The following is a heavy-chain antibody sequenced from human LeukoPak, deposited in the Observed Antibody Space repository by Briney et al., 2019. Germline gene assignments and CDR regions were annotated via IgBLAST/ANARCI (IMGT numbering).Heavy chain of an antibody. CDR3: IAAAVAVHY. J-gene: IGHJ4*02. D-gene: IGHD6-19*01. CDR1: GGSFSGYY. V-gene: IGHV4-34*03. Sequence: SETLSLTCAVYGGSFSGYYWSWIRQPPGKGLEWIGEINHSGSTNYNPSLKSRVTISADKSKNQFSLKLSSVTAADTAVYYCIAAAVAVHYWGQGTLVTVSS. CDR2: INHSGST.